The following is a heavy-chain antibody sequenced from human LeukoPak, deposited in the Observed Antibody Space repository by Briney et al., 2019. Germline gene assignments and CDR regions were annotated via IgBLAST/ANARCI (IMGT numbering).Heavy chain of an antibody. CDR2: INIDGSST. CDR1: GFTFSSYW. J-gene: IGHJ5*02. CDR3: ARDRDYYGSGPYNWFDP. V-gene: IGHV3-74*01. Sequence: GGSLRFSCAASGFTFSSYWMHWVRQAPGKGLVWVSRINIDGSSTSYADSVKGRFTISRDNAKNTLYLQMNSLRAEDTAVYYCARDRDYYGSGPYNWFDPWGQGTLVTVSS. D-gene: IGHD3-10*01.